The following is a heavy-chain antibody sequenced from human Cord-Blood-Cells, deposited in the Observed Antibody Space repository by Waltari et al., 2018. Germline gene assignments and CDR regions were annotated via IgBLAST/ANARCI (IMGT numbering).Heavy chain of an antibody. CDR3: ARAPEDYYYYGMDV. J-gene: IGHJ6*02. Sequence: QVQLQESGPGLVKPSETLSLTCAVSGYSISSGYYWGWIRQPPGKGLEWIGSIYHSGSTYYNPSLKSRVTISVDTSKNQFSLKLSSGTAADTAVYYCARAPEDYYYYGMDVWGQGTTVTVSS. CDR2: IYHSGST. V-gene: IGHV4-38-2*01. CDR1: GYSISSGYY.